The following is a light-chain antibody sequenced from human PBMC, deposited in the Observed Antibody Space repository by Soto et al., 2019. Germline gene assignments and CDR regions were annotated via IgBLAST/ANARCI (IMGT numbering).Light chain of an antibody. CDR1: QSVSITS. J-gene: IGKJ5*01. V-gene: IGKV3-20*01. CDR2: GTS. CDR3: QQYGSSPIT. Sequence: EIVLTQSTGSLSLSPGERATLSYRASQSVSITSLAWYQQKPGQAPRLLIYGTSSRATAIPDRFSGSGSGTDFTLTISRLEPEDFAVYYCQQYGSSPITFGQGTRLEIK.